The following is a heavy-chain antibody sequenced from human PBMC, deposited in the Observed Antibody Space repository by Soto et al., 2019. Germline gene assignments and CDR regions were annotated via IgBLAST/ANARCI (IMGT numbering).Heavy chain of an antibody. D-gene: IGHD1-26*01. Sequence: LSLTWTVSGGSISSGDYYWSWIRQPPGKGLEWIGYIYYSGSTYYNPSLKSRVTISVDTSKNQFSLKLSSVTAADTAVYYCARDSAVELLIGERDYYYGMDVWGQGTTVTVSS. V-gene: IGHV4-30-4*01. CDR1: GGSISSGDYY. CDR2: IYYSGST. J-gene: IGHJ6*02. CDR3: ARDSAVELLIGERDYYYGMDV.